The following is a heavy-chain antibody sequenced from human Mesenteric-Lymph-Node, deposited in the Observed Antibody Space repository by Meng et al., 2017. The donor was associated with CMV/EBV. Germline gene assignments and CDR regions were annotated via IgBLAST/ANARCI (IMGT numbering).Heavy chain of an antibody. CDR3: AKDGLPAALIFQKYFDY. D-gene: IGHD2-2*01. V-gene: IGHV3-23*01. J-gene: IGHJ4*02. Sequence: GESLKISCAASGFTFSSYWMHWVRQAPGKGLEWVSAISGSGGSTYYADSVKGRFTISRDNSKNTLYLQMNSLRAEDTAVYYCAKDGLPAALIFQKYFDYWGQGTLVTSPQ. CDR2: ISGSGGST. CDR1: GFTFSSYW.